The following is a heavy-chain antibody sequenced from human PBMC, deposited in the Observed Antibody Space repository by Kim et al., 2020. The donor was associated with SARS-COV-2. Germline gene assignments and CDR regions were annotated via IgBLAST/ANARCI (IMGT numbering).Heavy chain of an antibody. J-gene: IGHJ4*02. D-gene: IGHD6-19*01. CDR3: ARTHPHYSSGWSD. V-gene: IGHV3-21*01. Sequence: YADSVMGRFTSSGDNAKSSLYLQMDSLRAEDTAVYYCARTHPHYSSGWSDWGQGTLVTVSS.